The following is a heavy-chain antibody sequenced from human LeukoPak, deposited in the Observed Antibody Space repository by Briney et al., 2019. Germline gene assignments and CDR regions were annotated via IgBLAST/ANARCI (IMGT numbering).Heavy chain of an antibody. D-gene: IGHD3-10*01. CDR3: ARGRGWFGELDYYYMDV. V-gene: IGHV4-34*01. Sequence: SETQSLTCAVYGGSFSGYYWSWIRQPPGKGLEWIGEISHSGSTNYNPSLKSRVTISVDTSKNQFSLKLSSVTAADTAVYYCARGRGWFGELDYYYMDVWGKGTTVTVSS. J-gene: IGHJ6*03. CDR2: ISHSGST. CDR1: GGSFSGYY.